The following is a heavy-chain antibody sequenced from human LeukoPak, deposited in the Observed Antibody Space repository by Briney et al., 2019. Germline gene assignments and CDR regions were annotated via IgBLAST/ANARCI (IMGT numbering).Heavy chain of an antibody. V-gene: IGHV3-30*18. D-gene: IGHD1-26*01. CDR3: AKVRAEWELPYFDY. Sequence: PGGSLRLSCAASGFTFSSYGMHWVRQAPGKGLEWVAVISYDGSNKYYADSVKGRFTISRDNSKNTLYLQMNSLRAEDTAVYYCAKVRAEWELPYFDYWGQGTLVTVSS. J-gene: IGHJ4*02. CDR1: GFTFSSYG. CDR2: ISYDGSNK.